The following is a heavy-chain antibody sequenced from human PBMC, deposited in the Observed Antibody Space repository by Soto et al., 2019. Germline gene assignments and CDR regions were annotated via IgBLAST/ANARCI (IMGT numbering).Heavy chain of an antibody. D-gene: IGHD1-20*01. CDR1: GGSISSYY. CDR2: IYYSGST. CDR3: ARLITPASIDY. Sequence: SETLSLTCTVSGGSISSYYWSWIRQPPGKGLEWIGYIYYSGSTNYNPSLKSRVTISVDTSKNQFSLKLSSVTAADTAVYYCARLITPASIDYSGQATLVTVSS. J-gene: IGHJ4*02. V-gene: IGHV4-59*01.